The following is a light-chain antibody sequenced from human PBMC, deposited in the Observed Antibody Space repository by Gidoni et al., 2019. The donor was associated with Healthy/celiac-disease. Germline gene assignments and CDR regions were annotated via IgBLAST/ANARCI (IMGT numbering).Light chain of an antibody. CDR2: GAS. CDR1: QGVSSY. CDR3: QQRSNWPVT. J-gene: IGKJ2*01. Sequence: IVLTQSPATLSLSPGEIATLSCRASQGVSSYLAWYQQNPGQAPRLLIYGASNRATGIPARFSGSGSGTDFTLTISSLEPEDFAVYYCQQRSNWPVTFGQGTKLEIK. V-gene: IGKV3-11*01.